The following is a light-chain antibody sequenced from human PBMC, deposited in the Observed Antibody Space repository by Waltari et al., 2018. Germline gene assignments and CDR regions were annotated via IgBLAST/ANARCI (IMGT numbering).Light chain of an antibody. CDR3: QQYNDWPPLT. V-gene: IGKV3-15*01. J-gene: IGKJ4*01. CDR1: QCVSSF. CDR2: GAS. Sequence: EVVMTQSPATRPVSPGERATHSCRPIQCVSSFLALSQQKPGQAPRLLIYGASTRATGIPARFSGSGSGTEFTLTISSLQSEDFAVYYCQQYNDWPPLTFGGGTKVEIK.